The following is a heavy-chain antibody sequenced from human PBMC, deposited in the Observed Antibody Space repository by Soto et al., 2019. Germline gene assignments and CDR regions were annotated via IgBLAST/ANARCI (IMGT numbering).Heavy chain of an antibody. Sequence: ASVKVSCKASGDTFGRFTINWVRQAPGQGLEWMGGIKPISDITNYAQRFQGRVTFTADASTSTVYLELSSLRSEDTAMYYCARDPSTINKLIGVWFDPWGQGTLVTVSS. CDR2: IKPISDIT. CDR1: GDTFGRFT. V-gene: IGHV1-69*13. D-gene: IGHD4-4*01. J-gene: IGHJ5*02. CDR3: ARDPSTINKLIGVWFDP.